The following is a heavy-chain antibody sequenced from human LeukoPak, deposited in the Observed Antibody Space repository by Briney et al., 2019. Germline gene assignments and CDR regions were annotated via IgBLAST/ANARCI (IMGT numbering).Heavy chain of an antibody. V-gene: IGHV3-7*01. Sequence: GGSLRLSCTASGFTFGDYAMSWFRQAPGKGLEWVANIKEDGSEKYYVDSVKGRFTISRDNAENSLYLQMNSLRAEDTAVYYCARLIAAHDYWGQGTLVTVSS. J-gene: IGHJ4*02. CDR1: GFTFGDYA. D-gene: IGHD6-13*01. CDR2: IKEDGSEK. CDR3: ARLIAAHDY.